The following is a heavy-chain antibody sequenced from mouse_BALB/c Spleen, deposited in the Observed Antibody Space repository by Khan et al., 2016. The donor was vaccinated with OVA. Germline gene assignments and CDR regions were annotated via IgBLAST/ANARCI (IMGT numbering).Heavy chain of an antibody. CDR1: GYSITSGYA. V-gene: IGHV3-2*02. J-gene: IGHJ2*01. Sequence: VQLKESGPGLVKPSQSLSLTCTVTGYSITSGYAWNWIRQFPGNKLEWMGYISYSGGTSYNPSLKSRISITRDTSKNQFFLQLNSVTTEDTATDYCARGNYYGYYFDYGGQGTTLTVSS. D-gene: IGHD1-1*01. CDR2: ISYSGGT. CDR3: ARGNYYGYYFDY.